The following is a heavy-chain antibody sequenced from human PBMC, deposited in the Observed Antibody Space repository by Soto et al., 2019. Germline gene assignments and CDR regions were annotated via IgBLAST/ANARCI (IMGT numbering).Heavy chain of an antibody. J-gene: IGHJ3*02. CDR1: GVSIGIHF. CDR3: ARLQYTVVTALDI. CDR2: IYHTVNT. V-gene: IGHV4-59*11. D-gene: IGHD2-15*01. Sequence: SETLSLTCSVSGVSIGIHFWSWIRHAPGKGPELVGYIYHTVNTKYNPALKSRVTISMDTSKNQLSLQLSSVTAADTAVYYCARLQYTVVTALDIWGQGTMVTVSS.